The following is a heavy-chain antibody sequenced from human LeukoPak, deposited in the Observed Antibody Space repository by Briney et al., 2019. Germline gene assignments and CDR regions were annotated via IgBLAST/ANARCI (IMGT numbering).Heavy chain of an antibody. CDR1: GFTFSSYA. D-gene: IGHD6-19*01. J-gene: IGHJ4*02. CDR3: AKDRGIAVAGSFDY. V-gene: IGHV3-23*01. Sequence: GGSLRLSCAASGFTFSSYAMSWVRQAPGKGLEWVSAISGSGDSTYYGDSVKGRFTISRDNSKNTLYLQMNSLRAEDTAVYYCAKDRGIAVAGSFDYWGQGTLVTVSS. CDR2: ISGSGDST.